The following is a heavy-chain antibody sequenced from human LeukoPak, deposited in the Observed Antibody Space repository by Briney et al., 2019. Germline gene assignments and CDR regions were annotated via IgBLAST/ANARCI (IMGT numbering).Heavy chain of an antibody. D-gene: IGHD4-17*01. CDR1: GFAVSSNY. V-gene: IGHV3-33*08. CDR2: TWYDGSNK. Sequence: GGSLRLSCAASGFAVSSNYMSWVRQAPGKGLDWVAVTWYDGSNKYYADSVKGRFTISRDNSKNTLYLQMNSLRDEDTAMYYCARAPDSYGDYYLDYWGQGTLVTVSS. CDR3: ARAPDSYGDYYLDY. J-gene: IGHJ4*02.